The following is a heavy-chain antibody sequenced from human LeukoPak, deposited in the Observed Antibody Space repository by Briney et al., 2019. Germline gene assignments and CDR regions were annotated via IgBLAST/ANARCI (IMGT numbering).Heavy chain of an antibody. Sequence: GGSLRLSCAASGFTFSDYYMSWIRQAPGKGLEWISYISSTGSNIYYADSVKGRFTISRDNAKNSLYLQMNGLRAEDTAVYYCGRDSGRKEDYWGQGTLVTVSS. CDR1: GFTFSDYY. V-gene: IGHV3-11*04. CDR3: GRDSGRKEDY. CDR2: ISSTGSNI. D-gene: IGHD1-26*01. J-gene: IGHJ4*02.